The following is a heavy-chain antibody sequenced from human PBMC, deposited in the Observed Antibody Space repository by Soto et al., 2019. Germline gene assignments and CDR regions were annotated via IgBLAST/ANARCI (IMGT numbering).Heavy chain of an antibody. CDR3: ASLLVVDAFDY. Sequence: EVQLVESGGGLVQPGGSLRLSCAASGFTFSSYNMNWVRQAPGKGLEWVSYISSSSSTIYYADAFKGRFIISRDNAKNSLYLQMNSLRAGDTAVYYCASLLVVDAFDYWGQGTLVTVSS. D-gene: IGHD2-15*01. V-gene: IGHV3-48*01. J-gene: IGHJ4*02. CDR2: ISSSSSTI. CDR1: GFTFSSYN.